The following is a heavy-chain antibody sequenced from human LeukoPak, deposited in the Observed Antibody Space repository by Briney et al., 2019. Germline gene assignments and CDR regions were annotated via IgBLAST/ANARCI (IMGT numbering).Heavy chain of an antibody. CDR1: GFTFDDYA. CDR2: INWNSGSI. Sequence: PGGSLRLSCAASGFTFDDYAMHWVRQAPGKGLEWVSGINWNSGSIGYADSVKGRFTISRDNAKNSLYLQMNSLRAEDTALYYCAKGDPYDSSGYGVPFDPWGQGTLVTVSS. D-gene: IGHD3-22*01. CDR3: AKGDPYDSSGYGVPFDP. V-gene: IGHV3-9*01. J-gene: IGHJ5*02.